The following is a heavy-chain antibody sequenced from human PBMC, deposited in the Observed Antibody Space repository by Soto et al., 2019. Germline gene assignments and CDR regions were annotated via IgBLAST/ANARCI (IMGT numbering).Heavy chain of an antibody. CDR3: ARVTGYYYVDY. D-gene: IGHD3-9*01. J-gene: IGHJ4*02. CDR1: GYTFTTYY. V-gene: IGHV1-46*01. CDR2: INPSGGSI. Sequence: GASVKVSCKASGYTFTTYYIHWVRQAPGQGLEWMGVINPSGGSINYAQKFQGRVTMTRDTSTSTVYMELSSLRSEDTAVYYCARVTGYYYVDYWGQGTLVTVSS.